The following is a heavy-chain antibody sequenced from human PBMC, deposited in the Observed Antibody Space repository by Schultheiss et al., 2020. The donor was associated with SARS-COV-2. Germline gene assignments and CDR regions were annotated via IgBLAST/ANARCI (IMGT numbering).Heavy chain of an antibody. J-gene: IGHJ6*02. CDR1: GFTVSSNY. Sequence: GGSLRLSCAASGFTVSSNYMSWVRQAPGKGLEWVSYISSSGSTIYYADSVKGRFTISRDNAKNSLYLQMNSLRAEDTAVYYCARDQPTVTYYYYGMDVWGQGTTVTVSS. V-gene: IGHV3-11*04. D-gene: IGHD4-17*01. CDR2: ISSSGSTI. CDR3: ARDQPTVTYYYYGMDV.